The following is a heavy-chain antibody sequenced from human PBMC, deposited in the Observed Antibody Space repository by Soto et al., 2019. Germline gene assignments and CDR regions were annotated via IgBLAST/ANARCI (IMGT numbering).Heavy chain of an antibody. V-gene: IGHV3-74*01. CDR1: GFTFSTFW. J-gene: IGHJ4*02. Sequence: EVQLVESGGGLVQPGGSLRLSCEASGFTFSTFWMHWVRQAPGKGLVWVSRINSDGSSTNYADSVKGRVTISRDNAKNMLYLQMNSLRAEDTAVYYCARGFEYWGQGTLVTVSS. CDR3: ARGFEY. CDR2: INSDGSST.